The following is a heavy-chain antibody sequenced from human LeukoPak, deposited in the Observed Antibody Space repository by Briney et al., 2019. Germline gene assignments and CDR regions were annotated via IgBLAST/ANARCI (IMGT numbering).Heavy chain of an antibody. CDR2: IYSGGST. V-gene: IGHV3-53*01. Sequence: GGSLRLSCAASGFTVSSNYMSWVRQAPGKGLEWVSVIYSGGSTYYADSVKGRFTISRDNSKNTLYLQMNSLRAEDTAVYYCARDQNYGSGSLDYWGQGTLVTVSS. CDR3: ARDQNYGSGSLDY. CDR1: GFTVSSNY. D-gene: IGHD3-10*01. J-gene: IGHJ4*02.